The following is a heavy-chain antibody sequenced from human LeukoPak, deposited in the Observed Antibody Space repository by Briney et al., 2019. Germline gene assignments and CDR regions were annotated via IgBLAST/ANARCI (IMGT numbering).Heavy chain of an antibody. Sequence: GGSLRLSCAASGFTLSSYSMNWVRQAPGKGLEWVSSISSSSSYIYYADSVKGRFTISRDNAKNSLYLQMNSLRAEDTAVYYCARGRYPVRGVIIKIPHFDYWGQGTLVTVSS. CDR3: ARGRYPVRGVIIKIPHFDY. V-gene: IGHV3-21*01. CDR1: GFTLSSYS. D-gene: IGHD3-10*01. J-gene: IGHJ4*02. CDR2: ISSSSSYI.